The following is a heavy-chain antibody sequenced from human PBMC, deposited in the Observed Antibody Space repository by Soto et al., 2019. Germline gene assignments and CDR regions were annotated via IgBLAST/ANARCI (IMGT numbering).Heavy chain of an antibody. Sequence: PGGSLRLSCAASGFTFSRFGMHWVRQAPGKGLEWVAVISYDGSNRFYADSVKGRFTISRDNSKNSLYLQMNSLRAEDTAVYYCAMQWELTGFDYWGQGTLVTVSS. CDR2: ISYDGSNR. CDR3: AMQWELTGFDY. J-gene: IGHJ4*02. CDR1: GFTFSRFG. D-gene: IGHD1-26*01. V-gene: IGHV3-30*03.